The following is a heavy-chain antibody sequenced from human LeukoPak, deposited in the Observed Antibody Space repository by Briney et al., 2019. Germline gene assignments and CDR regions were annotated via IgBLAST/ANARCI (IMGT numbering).Heavy chain of an antibody. CDR2: IYLSESDT. D-gene: IGHD3-10*01. CDR1: GYSFTSYW. V-gene: IGHV5-51*01. J-gene: IGHJ3*02. CDR3: AGSYYYGSGSYYPHACDI. Sequence: GESLKISCKGFGYSFTSYWLGWVRQMPGKGLGWLGVIYLSESDTRYRPSFQVPVTISPDKSIRTAYLQWSSLKASDTATYYCAGSYYYGSGSYYPHACDIWGQGTMVTVSS.